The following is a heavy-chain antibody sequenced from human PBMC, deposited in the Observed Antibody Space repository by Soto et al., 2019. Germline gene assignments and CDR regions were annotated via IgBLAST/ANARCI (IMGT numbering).Heavy chain of an antibody. CDR1: GFTFSAHY. Sequence: GGSLRLSCAASGFTFSAHYMDWVRQAPGKGLEWVGRIKNKANSYTTEYAASVEGRFTISREDSQNSLYLQMNSLKTEDTAVYYCARVSLVGPSGGRYFDYWGRGSQVTVSS. CDR3: ARVSLVGPSGGRYFDY. D-gene: IGHD1-26*01. V-gene: IGHV3-72*01. J-gene: IGHJ4*02. CDR2: IKNKANSYTT.